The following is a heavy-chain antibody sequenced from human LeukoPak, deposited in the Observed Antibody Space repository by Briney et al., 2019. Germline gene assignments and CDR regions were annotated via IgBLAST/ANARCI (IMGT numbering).Heavy chain of an antibody. CDR1: GGSISSYY. Sequence: SETLSLTCTVSGGSISSYYWTWIQQPAGKGLEWIGRIYSSGNTNYNPSLKSRVSMSVDTSKNQFSLKLSSVTAADTAVYYCTRDMGSYYGHWGQGTLVTVSS. D-gene: IGHD3-10*01. J-gene: IGHJ4*02. CDR3: TRDMGSYYGH. CDR2: IYSSGNT. V-gene: IGHV4-4*07.